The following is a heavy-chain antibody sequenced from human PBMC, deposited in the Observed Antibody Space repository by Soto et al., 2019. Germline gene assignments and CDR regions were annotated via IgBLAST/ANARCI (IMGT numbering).Heavy chain of an antibody. D-gene: IGHD1-1*01. CDR1: GFSLSTSEVG. V-gene: IGHV2-5*01. CDR3: VHTSGWQHTT. CDR2: LYWNDDN. J-gene: IGHJ5*02. Sequence: QITVKESGPTLVKPTQTLTLSCTFSGFSLSTSEVGVAWIRQPPGKALEWLALLYWNDDNRYSPSLKNRLTITKDTSKNQVILTMINMDPVDTATYYGVHTSGWQHTTWGQGTLVTVSS.